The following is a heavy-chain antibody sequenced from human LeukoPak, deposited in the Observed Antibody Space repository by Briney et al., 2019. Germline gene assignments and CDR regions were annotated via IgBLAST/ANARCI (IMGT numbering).Heavy chain of an antibody. J-gene: IGHJ5*02. D-gene: IGHD2-2*01. Sequence: GGSLRLSCAASGFTFSSYWMSWVRQAPGKGLEWVANIKQDGSEKYYVDSVKGRFTISRDNAKNSLYLQMNSLRAEDTAVYYCARDDCSCISCYHNWFDPWGQGTLVTVSS. V-gene: IGHV3-7*01. CDR2: IKQDGSEK. CDR1: GFTFSSYW. CDR3: ARDDCSCISCYHNWFDP.